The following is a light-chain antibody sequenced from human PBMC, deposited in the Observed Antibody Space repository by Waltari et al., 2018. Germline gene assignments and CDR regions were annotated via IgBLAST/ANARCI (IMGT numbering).Light chain of an antibody. J-gene: IGLJ3*02. CDR1: SRDVGPYNL. Sequence: QSALTQPASVSGSPGQSISISCIGTSRDVGPYNLVSLYQHPPGKAPKLIVFEASKRPSGVSNRFSGSKAANTASLIISGLQADDEADYYCCSYAGSGSWVFGGGTKVTVI. CDR3: CSYAGSGSWV. V-gene: IGLV2-23*01. CDR2: EAS.